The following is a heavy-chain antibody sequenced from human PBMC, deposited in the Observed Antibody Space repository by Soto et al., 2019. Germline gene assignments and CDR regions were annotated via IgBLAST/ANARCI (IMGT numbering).Heavy chain of an antibody. J-gene: IGHJ6*02. Sequence: ASVKVAFKASGYTFTSYVISWVRQAPVQGLEGMRWISAYNGNTNYAQKLQGRVTMTTDTSTSTAYMELRSLRSDDTAVYYCARVSYYYRSGSYNRDYYYGMDVRRQGTTVPVSS. CDR1: GYTFTSYV. D-gene: IGHD3-10*01. V-gene: IGHV1-18*01. CDR2: ISAYNGNT. CDR3: ARVSYYYRSGSYNRDYYYGMDV.